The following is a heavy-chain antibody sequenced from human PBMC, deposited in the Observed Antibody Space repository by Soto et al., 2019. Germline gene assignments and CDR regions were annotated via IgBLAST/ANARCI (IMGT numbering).Heavy chain of an antibody. CDR2: IYYAGTT. Sequence: QVQLQESGPGLVKPSETLSLRCTVSDGSLSPNYWTWIRQAPGKGLEWIGYIYYAGTTTFNPSLKSRVSISIDASKNEVSRKLASGTAADTAVYYCARLGAYYQALDSWGQGTLVTVSS. D-gene: IGHD3-22*01. J-gene: IGHJ4*02. CDR1: DGSLSPNY. CDR3: ARLGAYYQALDS. V-gene: IGHV4-59*08.